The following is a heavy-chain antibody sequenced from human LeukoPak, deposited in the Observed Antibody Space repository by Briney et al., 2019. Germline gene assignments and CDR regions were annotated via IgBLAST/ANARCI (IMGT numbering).Heavy chain of an antibody. CDR2: IKTDGSET. Sequence: GGSLRLSGAASGFSFSNYWMGWVHQAPGKGLACVANIKTDGSETYYVDSVKGRFTISRDNAKNSLFLQMNSLRAEDTAIYYCVSAIRGSPIDYWGQGTLVSVPS. CDR1: GFSFSNYW. D-gene: IGHD3-10*01. CDR3: VSAIRGSPIDY. V-gene: IGHV3-7*01. J-gene: IGHJ4*02.